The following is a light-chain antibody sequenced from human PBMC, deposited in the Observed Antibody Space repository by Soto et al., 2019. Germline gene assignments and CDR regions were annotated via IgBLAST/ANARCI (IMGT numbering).Light chain of an antibody. CDR2: ATS. Sequence: TESPSSRAACVGDLLSLTCRASRNVSIYLNWYQHKPGKGPTLLIHATSNLQIGVPSRFSGSGSGTEFTLTISSLEPEDLGTYYCQQSEQRPSFAQGTLLEIK. J-gene: IGKJ5*01. V-gene: IGKV1-39*01. CDR3: QQSEQRPS. CDR1: RNVSIY.